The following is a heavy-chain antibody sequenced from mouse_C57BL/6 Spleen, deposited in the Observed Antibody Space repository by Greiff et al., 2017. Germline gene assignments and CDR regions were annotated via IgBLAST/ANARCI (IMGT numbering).Heavy chain of an antibody. V-gene: IGHV1-81*01. Sequence: QVQLQQSGAELARPGASVKLSCKASGYTFTSYGISWVKQRTGQGLEWIGEIYPRSGNTYYNEKFKGKATLTADKSSSTAFMELRSLTSEYSAVYFCARSEGKGWYFDVWGTGTTVTVSS. CDR2: IYPRSGNT. CDR1: GYTFTSYG. J-gene: IGHJ1*03. D-gene: IGHD1-3*01. CDR3: ARSEGKGWYFDV.